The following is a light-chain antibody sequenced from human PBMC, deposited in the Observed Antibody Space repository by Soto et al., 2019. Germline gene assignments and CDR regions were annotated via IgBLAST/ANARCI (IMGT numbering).Light chain of an antibody. CDR3: AAWDDSLSGPV. CDR2: MNN. Sequence: QSVLTQPPSASGTPGQRVTISCSGSSSNIGSNYVYWYQQIPGTAPKLLIYMNNQRPSGVPDRFSGSKSGTSASLAISGLRSEDEADYYCAAWDDSLSGPVFGGGTQLTVL. CDR1: SSNIGSNY. J-gene: IGLJ7*01. V-gene: IGLV1-47*01.